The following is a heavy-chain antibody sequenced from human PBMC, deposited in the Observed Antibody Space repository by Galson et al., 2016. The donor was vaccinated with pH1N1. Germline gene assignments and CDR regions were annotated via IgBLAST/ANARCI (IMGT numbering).Heavy chain of an antibody. CDR3: ARWRYSTSWSDFDY. CDR2: ISANNGNT. V-gene: IGHV1-18*01. Sequence: SVKVSCKAPGYTFTTYGVTWVRQAPGQGLEWMGWISANNGNTNYAQKFQGRVTMTTDTSTSTAYMELRSLRSDDTAVYYCARWRYSTSWSDFDYWGQGTLVTVSS. D-gene: IGHD6-13*01. CDR1: GYTFTTYG. J-gene: IGHJ4*02.